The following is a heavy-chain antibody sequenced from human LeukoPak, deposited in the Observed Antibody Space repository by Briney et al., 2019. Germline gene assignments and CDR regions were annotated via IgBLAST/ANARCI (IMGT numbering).Heavy chain of an antibody. CDR2: IIPILCIA. CDR1: VGTFNSYA. D-gene: IGHD5-18*01. Sequence: SVKVSCKASVGTFNSYAISWVRQAPGQGLECMVRIIPILCIANYAQKFQDRVTINADKSTSTAYMELSSLRSEDTAVYYCARAPLSHGYTAPPDYWGQGTLVTVSS. CDR3: ARAPLSHGYTAPPDY. J-gene: IGHJ4*02. V-gene: IGHV1-69*04.